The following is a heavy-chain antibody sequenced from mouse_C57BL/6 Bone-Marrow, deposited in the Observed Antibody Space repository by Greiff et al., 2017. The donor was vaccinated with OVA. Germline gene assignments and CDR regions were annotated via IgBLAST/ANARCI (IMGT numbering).Heavy chain of an antibody. V-gene: IGHV14-4*01. Sequence: VQLQQSGAELVRPGASVKLSCTASGFNIKDDYMHWVKQRPEQGLEWIGWIDPENGDTEYASKFQGKATITADTSSNTAYLQLSSLTSEDTAVDYCTTSRPNDYAMDYWGQGTSVTVSS. J-gene: IGHJ4*01. CDR2: IDPENGDT. CDR1: GFNIKDDY. CDR3: TTSRPNDYAMDY.